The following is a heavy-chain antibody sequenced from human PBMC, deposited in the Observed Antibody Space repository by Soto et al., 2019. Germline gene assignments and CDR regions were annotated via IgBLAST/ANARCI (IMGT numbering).Heavy chain of an antibody. D-gene: IGHD3-10*01. Sequence: QVQLEQSGAEVKKPGSSVTVSCKASGDRFTSYGISWVRQAPGQGLEWVGTVLPVLGTTNYAQKLRGRVIITADESTSTVYMELGSRRSDDTAIYYCARDRADRGFDYWGQGTLVAVSS. J-gene: IGHJ4*02. V-gene: IGHV1-69*18. CDR3: ARDRADRGFDY. CDR2: VLPVLGTT. CDR1: GDRFTSYG.